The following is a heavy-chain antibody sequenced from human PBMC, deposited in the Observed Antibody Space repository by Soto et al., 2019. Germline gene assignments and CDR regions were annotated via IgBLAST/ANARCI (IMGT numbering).Heavy chain of an antibody. CDR3: AREAPAHYDFWSGYYFRSPYYGMDV. D-gene: IGHD3-3*01. CDR1: GFTFSSYE. J-gene: IGHJ6*02. Sequence: GGSLRLSCAASGFTFSSYEMNWVRQAPGKGLEWVSYISSSGSTIYYADSVKGRFTISRDNAKNSLYLQMNSLRAEDTAVYYCAREAPAHYDFWSGYYFRSPYYGMDVWGQGTTVTVSS. V-gene: IGHV3-48*03. CDR2: ISSSGSTI.